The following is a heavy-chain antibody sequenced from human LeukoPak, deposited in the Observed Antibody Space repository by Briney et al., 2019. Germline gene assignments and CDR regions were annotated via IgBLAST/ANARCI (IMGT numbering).Heavy chain of an antibody. CDR3: AIFYSSSWDTLDAFDI. CDR2: IIPIFSIA. CDR1: GGTFSSYA. J-gene: IGHJ3*02. V-gene: IGHV1-69*04. D-gene: IGHD6-6*01. Sequence: ASVKVSCKASGGTFSSYAISWVRQAPGQGLEWMGRIIPIFSIANYAQKFQGRVTITADKSTSTAYMELSSLRSEDTAVYYCAIFYSSSWDTLDAFDIWGQGTMVTVSS.